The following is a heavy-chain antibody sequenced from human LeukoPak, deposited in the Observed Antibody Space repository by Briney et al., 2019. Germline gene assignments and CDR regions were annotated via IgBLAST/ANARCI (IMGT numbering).Heavy chain of an antibody. V-gene: IGHV1-69*13. CDR2: IIPMLGTA. D-gene: IGHD4-23*01. CDR1: EGTFSSYA. Sequence: SVKVSCKASEGTFSSYAISWVRQAPGQGLEWMGQIIPMLGTASYAQRFQGRVTLTADESTSTAYMELISLRSEDTAVYYCARESLPYGGNSFGHYYGMDVWGQGTTVTVSS. J-gene: IGHJ6*02. CDR3: ARESLPYGGNSFGHYYGMDV.